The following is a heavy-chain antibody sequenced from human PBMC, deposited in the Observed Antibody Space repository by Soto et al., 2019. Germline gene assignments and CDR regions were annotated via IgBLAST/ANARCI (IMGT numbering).Heavy chain of an antibody. CDR1: GFTFSSYG. D-gene: IGHD3-9*01. CDR3: ARDSHLLRYFEWPPDP. CDR2: IWYDGSNK. V-gene: IGHV3-33*01. Sequence: QVQLVESGGGVVQPGRSLRLSCAASGFTFSSYGMHWVRQAPGKGLEWLALIWYDGSNKYYADSVKGRFTISRDNSKNTLYLQMNSLRAEDTAVYYCARDSHLLRYFEWPPDPWGQGTLVTVSS. J-gene: IGHJ5*02.